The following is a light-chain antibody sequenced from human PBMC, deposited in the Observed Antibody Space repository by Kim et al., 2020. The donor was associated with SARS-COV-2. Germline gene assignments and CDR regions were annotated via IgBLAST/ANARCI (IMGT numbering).Light chain of an antibody. CDR1: QAINND. CDR3: QQYNSFPVT. CDR2: AAS. Sequence: DIQLTQSPSSLSASVGDRVTITCRASQAINNDLAWLQQKPGNAPKSLIYAASTLQSGGPSKFSGSGSGTDFTLTISSLQPEDCATYYCQQYNSFPVTFGGGTKLEI. V-gene: IGKV1-16*02. J-gene: IGKJ4*01.